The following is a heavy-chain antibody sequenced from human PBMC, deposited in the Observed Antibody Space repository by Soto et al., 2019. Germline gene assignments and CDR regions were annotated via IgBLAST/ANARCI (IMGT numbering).Heavy chain of an antibody. CDR1: GFTFSTYV. V-gene: IGHV3-30-3*01. D-gene: IGHD5-18*01. J-gene: IGHJ6*02. CDR3: ARERNTGYDYSYYYGMDV. Sequence: QVQLVESGGGVVQPGRSLRLSCAASGFTFSTYVMHWVRQAPGKGLEWVAVISYEGSNKYYADSVKGRFTISRDNSKNTLYLQMNSLRAEDTAVYYCARERNTGYDYSYYYGMDVWGQGTTVTVSS. CDR2: ISYEGSNK.